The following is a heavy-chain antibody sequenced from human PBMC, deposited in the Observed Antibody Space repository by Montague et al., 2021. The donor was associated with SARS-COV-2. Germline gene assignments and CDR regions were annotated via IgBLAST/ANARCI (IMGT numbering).Heavy chain of an antibody. CDR3: ARVARYCTNGVCQTYYYYGLDV. CDR2: MYYSGST. D-gene: IGHD2-8*01. J-gene: IGHJ6*02. Sequence: SETLSLTCIVSGGSTNYYYWSWIRQSPGKGLEWTGYMYYSGSTNYNPSLKSRVTMSIDRSKNQFSLKLRSVTAADTAVYYCARVARYCTNGVCQTYYYYGLDVWGQGITVTVSS. CDR1: GGSTNYYY. V-gene: IGHV4-59*01.